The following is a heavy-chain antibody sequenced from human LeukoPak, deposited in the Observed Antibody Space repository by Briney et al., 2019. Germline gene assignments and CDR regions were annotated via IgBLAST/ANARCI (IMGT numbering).Heavy chain of an antibody. V-gene: IGHV4-59*01. Sequence: PSETLSLTCTVSGGSISSYYWSWLRQPPGKGLEWIGYIYYSGSTNYNPSLKSRVTISVDTSKNQFSLKLSSVTAADTAVYYCARAPYWSYYFDYWGQGTLVTVSS. CDR1: GGSISSYY. CDR3: ARAPYWSYYFDY. CDR2: IYYSGST. D-gene: IGHD2-15*01. J-gene: IGHJ4*02.